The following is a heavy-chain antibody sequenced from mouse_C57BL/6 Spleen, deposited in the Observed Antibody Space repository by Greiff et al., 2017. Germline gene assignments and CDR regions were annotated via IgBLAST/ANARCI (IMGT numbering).Heavy chain of an antibody. CDR3: ARGYYGSSPYYYAMDY. Sequence: QVQLKQSGAELVRPGASVKMSCKASGYTFTSYNMHWVKQTPRQGLEWIGAIYPGNGDTSYNQKFKGKATLTVDKSSSTAYMQLSSLTSEDSAVYFCARGYYGSSPYYYAMDYWGQGTSVTVSS. J-gene: IGHJ4*01. CDR1: GYTFTSYN. CDR2: IYPGNGDT. D-gene: IGHD1-1*01. V-gene: IGHV1-12*01.